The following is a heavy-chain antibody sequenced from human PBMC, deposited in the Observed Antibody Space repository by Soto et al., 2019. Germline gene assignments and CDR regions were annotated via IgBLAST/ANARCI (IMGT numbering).Heavy chain of an antibody. Sequence: GSLRLSCAASGFTFSRYAMSWVRQAPGKGLEWVSVISGSGGSTYYADSVKGRFTISRDNSKNTLYLQMNSLRAEDTAVYYCAKDISGNYYDFDYWGQGTLVTVSS. J-gene: IGHJ4*02. D-gene: IGHD1-26*01. CDR1: GFTFSRYA. V-gene: IGHV3-23*01. CDR3: AKDISGNYYDFDY. CDR2: ISGSGGST.